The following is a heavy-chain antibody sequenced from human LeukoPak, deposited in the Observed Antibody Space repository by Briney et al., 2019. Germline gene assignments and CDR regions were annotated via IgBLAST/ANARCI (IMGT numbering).Heavy chain of an antibody. Sequence: SETLSLTYTVSGGSISSYYWSWIRQPPGKGLEWIGYIYFIGSTNYNPSLNSRVTISVDTSKNEFSLKLSSVTAADTAVYYCARTVLSAGSISFDMWGQGRMVTVSS. J-gene: IGHJ3*02. CDR2: IYFIGST. D-gene: IGHD2-2*01. V-gene: IGHV4-59*01. CDR1: GGSISSYY. CDR3: ARTVLSAGSISFDM.